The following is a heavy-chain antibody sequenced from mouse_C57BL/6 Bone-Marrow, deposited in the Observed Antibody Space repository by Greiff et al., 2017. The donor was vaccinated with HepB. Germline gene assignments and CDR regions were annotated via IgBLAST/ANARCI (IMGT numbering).Heavy chain of an antibody. D-gene: IGHD1-1*01. CDR3: ARHPYYSGSSNWYFDV. J-gene: IGHJ1*03. CDR2: ISGGGGNT. CDR1: GFTFSSYT. V-gene: IGHV5-9*01. Sequence: EVQLVESGGGLVKPGGSLKLSCAASGFTFSSYTMSWVRQTPEKRLEWVATISGGGGNTYYPDSVKGRFTISRDNAKNTLYLQMSSLRSEDTALYYCARHPYYSGSSNWYFDVWGTGTTVTVSS.